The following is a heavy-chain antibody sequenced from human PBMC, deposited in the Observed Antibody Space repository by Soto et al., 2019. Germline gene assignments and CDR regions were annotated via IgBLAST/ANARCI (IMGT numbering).Heavy chain of an antibody. Sequence: QVQLVQSGADVKKPGSSVKVSCKASGGTFSSYAISWVRQAPGQGLVWMGGIIPIFGTANYAQKFQGRVTITADESTSTAYMELSSLRSEDTAVYYCERDTVTTEYYYYGMDVWGQGTTVTVSS. J-gene: IGHJ6*02. CDR3: ERDTVTTEYYYYGMDV. CDR2: IIPIFGTA. CDR1: GGTFSSYA. V-gene: IGHV1-69*01. D-gene: IGHD4-17*01.